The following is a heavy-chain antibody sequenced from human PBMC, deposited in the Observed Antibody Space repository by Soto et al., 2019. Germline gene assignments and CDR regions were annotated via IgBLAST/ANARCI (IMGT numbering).Heavy chain of an antibody. Sequence: TLSLTCTVSGGSISRGGFYWSWIRHHPGKGLEWIGNIFYNGKAYNNPSLVSRLSISVDTSKNQFSLNLSSVTAADTAVYYCASAHIALNSFDVWGQGITVPVSS. CDR2: IFYNGKA. J-gene: IGHJ3*01. D-gene: IGHD2-15*01. CDR3: ASAHIALNSFDV. CDR1: GGSISRGGFY. V-gene: IGHV4-31*03.